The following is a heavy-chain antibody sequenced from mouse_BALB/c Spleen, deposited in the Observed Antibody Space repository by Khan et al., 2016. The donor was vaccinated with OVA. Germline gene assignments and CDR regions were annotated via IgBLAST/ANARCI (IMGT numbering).Heavy chain of an antibody. Sequence: VQLLETGPGLVAPSQSLSITCTTSGFSLTNYGVHWVRLPPGKGLEWLVEIWSDGSTTYNSALKSRLSISKDNSKSHAFLKMNSLQTDDTSIDYCARQPYYHYYVMDYWGQGTSVTVSS. J-gene: IGHJ4*01. CDR2: IWSDGST. CDR1: GFSLTNYG. D-gene: IGHD2-10*01. CDR3: ARQPYYHYYVMDY. V-gene: IGHV2-6-1*01.